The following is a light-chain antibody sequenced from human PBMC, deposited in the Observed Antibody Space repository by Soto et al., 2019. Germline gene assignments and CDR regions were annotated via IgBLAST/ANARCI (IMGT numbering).Light chain of an antibody. Sequence: QSALTQPASVSGSPGQSIAISCTGTSSDDGGNNYVSWYQQHPGKAPKLMIYEVSNRPSGVSNRFSGSKSDNTASLTISGLQTEDEADYYCSSYSTSSTPLVFGGGPKLTVL. J-gene: IGLJ2*01. CDR3: SSYSTSSTPLV. CDR1: SSDDGGNNY. V-gene: IGLV2-14*01. CDR2: EVS.